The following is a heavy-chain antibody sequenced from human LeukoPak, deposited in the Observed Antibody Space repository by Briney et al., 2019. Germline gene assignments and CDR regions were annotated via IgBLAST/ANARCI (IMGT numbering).Heavy chain of an antibody. CDR1: GFTFSSYA. Sequence: GGSLRLSCAASGFTFSSYAMSWVRQAPGKGLEWVSAISGSGGSTYYADSVKGRFTISRDNSKSTLYLQMNSLRAEDTAVYYCAKPWIAAHFYLFDYWGQGTLVTVSS. D-gene: IGHD6-13*01. CDR2: ISGSGGST. J-gene: IGHJ4*02. CDR3: AKPWIAAHFYLFDY. V-gene: IGHV3-23*01.